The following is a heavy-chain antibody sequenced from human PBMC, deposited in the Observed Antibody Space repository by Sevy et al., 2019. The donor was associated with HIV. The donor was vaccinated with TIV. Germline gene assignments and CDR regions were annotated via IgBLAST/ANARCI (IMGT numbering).Heavy chain of an antibody. V-gene: IGHV3-53*01. Sequence: GGSLRLSCAASGFSISNNYMAWVRQAPGKGLEWVSVMYSGGSPYYADSVKGRFALSRDRSKNTVYLQMNSVRAEDTAVYYCARGYCGGGSCTAFDPWGQGTLVTVSS. D-gene: IGHD2-15*01. CDR3: ARGYCGGGSCTAFDP. J-gene: IGHJ5*02. CDR2: MYSGGSP. CDR1: GFSISNNY.